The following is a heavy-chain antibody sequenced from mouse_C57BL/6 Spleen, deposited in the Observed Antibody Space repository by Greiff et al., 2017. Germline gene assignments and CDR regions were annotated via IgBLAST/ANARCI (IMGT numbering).Heavy chain of an antibody. J-gene: IGHJ4*01. CDR2: INPSTGGT. CDR1: GYSFTGYY. CDR3: ARSDYYAMDY. Sequence: EVQVVESGPELVKPGASVKISCKASGYSFTGYYMNWVKQSPEKSLEWIGEINPSTGGTTYNQKFKAKATLTVDKSSSTAYMQLKSLTSEDSAVYYCARSDYYAMDYWGQGTSVTVSS. V-gene: IGHV1-42*01.